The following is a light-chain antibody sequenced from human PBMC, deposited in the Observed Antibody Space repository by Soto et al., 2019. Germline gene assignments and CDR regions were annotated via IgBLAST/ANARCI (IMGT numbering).Light chain of an antibody. Sequence: DIQITQSPSSLSASVGDRVTITGPASQVIRNDLGSYQQKPGKAPKRLIYAAYNLQTGVPSRFSGSGSGTEFTLTISSLQPEDFAIYYCLQHNSYPWTFGQGTKVDIK. V-gene: IGKV1-17*01. CDR3: LQHNSYPWT. CDR2: AAY. CDR1: QVIRND. J-gene: IGKJ1*01.